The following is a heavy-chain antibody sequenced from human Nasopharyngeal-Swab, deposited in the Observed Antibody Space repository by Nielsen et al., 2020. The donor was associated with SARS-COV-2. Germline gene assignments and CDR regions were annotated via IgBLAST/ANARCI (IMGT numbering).Heavy chain of an antibody. V-gene: IGHV1-2*04. Sequence: ASVKVSCKASGYTFTGYYMHWVRRAPGQGLEWMGWINPSSGGTNYAQKFQGWVTMTRDTSISTAYMELSRLRSDDTAVYYCARDRRDSSGTHNWFDPWGQGTLVTVSS. D-gene: IGHD6-19*01. J-gene: IGHJ5*02. CDR2: INPSSGGT. CDR1: GYTFTGYY. CDR3: ARDRRDSSGTHNWFDP.